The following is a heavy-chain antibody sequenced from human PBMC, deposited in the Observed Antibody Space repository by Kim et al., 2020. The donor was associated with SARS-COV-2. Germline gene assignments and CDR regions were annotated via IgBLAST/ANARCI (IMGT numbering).Heavy chain of an antibody. D-gene: IGHD3-3*01. J-gene: IGHJ6*02. V-gene: IGHV1-24*01. Sequence: ASVKVSCKISGYTLTELPIHWVRQAPGKGLEWMGGFDPEDGETMYAQTFQGRVTMTEDTSTDTAYMEVSSLRSDDTAVYYCATAPFWSGFSDYDKDMDVWGQGTTVTVSS. CDR1: GYTLTELP. CDR2: FDPEDGET. CDR3: ATAPFWSGFSDYDKDMDV.